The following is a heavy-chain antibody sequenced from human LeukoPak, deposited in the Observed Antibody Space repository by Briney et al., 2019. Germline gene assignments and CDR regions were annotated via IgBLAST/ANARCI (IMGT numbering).Heavy chain of an antibody. Sequence: ASVKVSCKASGYTFTSYYMHWVRQAPGQGLEWMGIINPCGGSTSYAQKFQGRVTMTRDTSTSTVYMELSSLRSEDTAVYYCARGWIDWNYAGGWFDPWGQGTLVTVSS. J-gene: IGHJ5*02. CDR1: GYTFTSYY. CDR3: ARGWIDWNYAGGWFDP. D-gene: IGHD1-7*01. CDR2: INPCGGST. V-gene: IGHV1-46*01.